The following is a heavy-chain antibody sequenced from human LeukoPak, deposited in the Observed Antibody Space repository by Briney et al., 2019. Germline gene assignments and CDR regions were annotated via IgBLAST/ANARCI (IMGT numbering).Heavy chain of an antibody. D-gene: IGHD1-26*01. CDR2: ISAYNGNT. CDR1: GYTFTSYG. V-gene: IGHV1-18*01. J-gene: IGHJ5*02. Sequence: ASVKVSCKASGYTFTSYGISWVRQAPGQGLEWMGWISAYNGNTNYAQKLQGRVTMTTDTSTSTAYMELRSLRSDDTAVYYCARIVGAFGGGPDNWFDPWGQGTLVTVSS. CDR3: ARIVGAFGGGPDNWFDP.